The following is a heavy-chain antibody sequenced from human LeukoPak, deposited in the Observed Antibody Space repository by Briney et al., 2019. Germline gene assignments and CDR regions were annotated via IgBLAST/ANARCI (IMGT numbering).Heavy chain of an antibody. Sequence: SETLSLTCTVSGDSVSSGYWTWIRQSPGKGLEWIGHISDSGITDYNPSLKSRLTISVDTSNNQFSLNLNSVTAADTAVYYCAGRGHRYSRDWGQGILVTVSS. D-gene: IGHD2-15*01. CDR1: GDSVSSGY. J-gene: IGHJ1*01. V-gene: IGHV4-4*09. CDR2: ISDSGIT. CDR3: AGRGHRYSRD.